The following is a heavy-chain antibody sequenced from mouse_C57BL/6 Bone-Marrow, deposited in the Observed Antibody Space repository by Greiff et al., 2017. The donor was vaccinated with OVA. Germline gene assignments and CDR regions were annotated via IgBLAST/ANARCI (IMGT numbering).Heavy chain of an antibody. CDR3: TPPYDYDVAWFAY. J-gene: IGHJ3*01. CDR2: IDPENGDT. CDR1: GFNIKDDY. Sequence: EVQLQQSGAELVRPGASVKLSCTASGFNIKDDYMHWVKQRPEQGLEWIGWIDPENGDTEYASKFQGKATITADTSSNTAYLQLSSLTSEDTAVYYCTPPYDYDVAWFAYWGQGTLVTVSA. D-gene: IGHD2-4*01. V-gene: IGHV14-4*01.